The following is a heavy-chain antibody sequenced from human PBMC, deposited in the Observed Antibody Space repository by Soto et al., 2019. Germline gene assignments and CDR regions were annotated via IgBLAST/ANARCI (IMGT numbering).Heavy chain of an antibody. CDR3: ATNEFSVDY. J-gene: IGHJ4*02. D-gene: IGHD1-1*01. Sequence: EVQLVESGGGLVKPGGSLRLSCAASGFISGYSMIWVRQAPGKGLEWVSHISSSGIFTDYADSVKGRFTISRDNAKNSLYLQINSLRAEDTAVYYCATNEFSVDYWGQGTLVTVSS. CDR1: GFISGYS. V-gene: IGHV3-21*04. CDR2: ISSSGIFT.